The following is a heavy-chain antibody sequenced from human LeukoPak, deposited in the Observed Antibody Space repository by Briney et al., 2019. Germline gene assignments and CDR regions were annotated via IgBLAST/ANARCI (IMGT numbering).Heavy chain of an antibody. D-gene: IGHD3-22*01. J-gene: IGHJ3*02. Sequence: PGGSLRLSCAASGFTFDDYGMGWVRHAPGKGLEWVAGINWNGGNTGYADSLKGRITISRDNAKNSLYLQVNSLRAEDTAFYYCARAGLVYYYDTSGYFSDAFDIWGQGTMVTVSS. CDR2: INWNGGNT. CDR3: ARAGLVYYYDTSGYFSDAFDI. CDR1: GFTFDDYG. V-gene: IGHV3-20*04.